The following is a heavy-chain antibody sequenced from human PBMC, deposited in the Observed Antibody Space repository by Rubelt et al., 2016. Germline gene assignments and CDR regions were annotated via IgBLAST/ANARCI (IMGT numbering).Heavy chain of an antibody. V-gene: IGHV1-46*03. CDR2: INPSGGGT. J-gene: IGHJ4*02. Sequence: QVQLVQSGAEVKKPGASVKVSCKASGYIFISYYMHWVRQAPGQGLEWMGIINPSGGGTSYAQKFQGRVTMTRDTSTSKDYMGRSSLRAEDTAVYYCARTSGNYAIDYWGQGTLVTVSS. D-gene: IGHD4-23*01. CDR1: GYIFISYY. CDR3: ARTSGNYAIDY.